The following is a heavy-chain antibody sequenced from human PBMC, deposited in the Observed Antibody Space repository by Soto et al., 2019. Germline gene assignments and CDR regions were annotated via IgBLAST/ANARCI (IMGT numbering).Heavy chain of an antibody. CDR3: PSGSRRARFDL. V-gene: IGHV1-8*01. Sequence: QVQLVQSGAEVKKPGASVKVSCKASGYAFTSYDINWVRQATGQVLEWMGWMKPNSGNTGYAQKFKVRVTMTRNTSISIGYMVLGILISDDTAGYYCPSGSRRARFDLWGMRPLVAVSA. J-gene: IGHJ5*02. CDR2: MKPNSGNT. CDR1: GYAFTSYD.